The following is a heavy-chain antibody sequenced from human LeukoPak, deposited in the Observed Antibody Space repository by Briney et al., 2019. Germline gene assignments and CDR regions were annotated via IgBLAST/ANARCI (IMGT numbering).Heavy chain of an antibody. D-gene: IGHD1-14*01. CDR3: GRHAPYNNFDH. V-gene: IGHV4-39*01. Sequence: SETLSLTCTLSGGSISTSSHYWGWVRQPPGKGLEWIGSFGHGRNAFYSPSLKSLVTISVATSKNNFPLRLNSVTAADTAMYYCGRHAPYNNFDHWGQGTLVTVSS. CDR2: FGHGRNA. J-gene: IGHJ5*02. CDR1: GGSISTSSHY.